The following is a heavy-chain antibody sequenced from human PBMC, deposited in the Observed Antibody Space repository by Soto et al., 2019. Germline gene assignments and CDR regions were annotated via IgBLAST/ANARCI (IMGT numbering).Heavy chain of an antibody. Sequence: QVQLVQSGAEVKKPGSSVKFSCKASGGTFSSFGFNWVRQAPGQGLEWMGGIIPLYGTANHAQRFQGRVTISADESTSTVYMELISLRSEDTAIYYCARDRSMDGYNSRSFDYWGQGTLVTVSS. CDR1: GGTFSSFG. CDR3: ARDRSMDGYNSRSFDY. J-gene: IGHJ4*02. D-gene: IGHD5-12*01. V-gene: IGHV1-69*01. CDR2: IIPLYGTA.